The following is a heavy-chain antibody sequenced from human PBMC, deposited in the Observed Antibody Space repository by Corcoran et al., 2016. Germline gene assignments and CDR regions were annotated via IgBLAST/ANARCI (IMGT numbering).Heavy chain of an antibody. V-gene: IGHV3-7*03. CDR1: GFTFTTYW. CDR2: IDQDGSLK. D-gene: IGHD6-13*01. CDR3: ARDRTGGMAEAGIFDP. Sequence: EVQLVESGGGLVQPGGSLRLSCAASGFTFTTYWMTWVRQAPGKGLEWVASIDQDGSLKYYVDSVKGRFTISRDNARNSLYLQLNSLGVDDTAVYYFARDRTGGMAEAGIFDPWGQGTLVTVSS. J-gene: IGHJ5*02.